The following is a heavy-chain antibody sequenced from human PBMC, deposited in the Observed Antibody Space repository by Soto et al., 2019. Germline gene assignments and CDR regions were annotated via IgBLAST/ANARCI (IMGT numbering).Heavy chain of an antibody. V-gene: IGHV1-18*01. D-gene: IGHD1-1*01. Sequence: QVHLVQSGAEVKKPGASVKVSCKGSGYAFTTYGITWVRQAPGQGLEWMGWISAHNGNTNYAQKLQGRVTVNRDTSTSTAYMELRSLRYDDTAVYYCARGRYGDYWGQGALATVSS. CDR1: GYAFTTYG. CDR3: ARGRYGDY. CDR2: ISAHNGNT. J-gene: IGHJ4*02.